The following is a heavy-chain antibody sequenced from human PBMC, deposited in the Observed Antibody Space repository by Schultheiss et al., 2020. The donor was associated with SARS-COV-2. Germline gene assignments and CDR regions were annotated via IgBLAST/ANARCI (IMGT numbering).Heavy chain of an antibody. CDR3: ADLGFGGSYFY. D-gene: IGHD1-26*01. V-gene: IGHV1-2*02. Sequence: ASVKVSCKASGYTFTGYYMHWVRQATGQGLEWMGWINPNSGGTNYAQKFQGRVTMTRNTSISTAYMELSSLRSEDTAVYYCADLGFGGSYFYWGQGTLVTVSS. J-gene: IGHJ4*02. CDR1: GYTFTGYY. CDR2: INPNSGGT.